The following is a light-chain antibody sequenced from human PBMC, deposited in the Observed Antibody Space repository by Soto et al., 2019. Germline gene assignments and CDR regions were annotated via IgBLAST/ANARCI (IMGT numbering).Light chain of an antibody. V-gene: IGLV1-40*01. CDR3: QSYDSSLSGSKV. Sequence: QSVLTQPPSVSGAPGQRVTMSCTGSSSNIGAGYDVHWYQQLPGTAPKLLIYGNSNRPSGVPDRFSGSKSGTSASLAITGFQAEDEADYYCQSYDSSLSGSKVFGGGTKLTVL. CDR2: GNS. CDR1: SSNIGAGYD. J-gene: IGLJ2*01.